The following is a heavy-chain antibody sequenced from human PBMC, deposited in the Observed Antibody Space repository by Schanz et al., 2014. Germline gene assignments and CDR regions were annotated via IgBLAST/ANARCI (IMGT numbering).Heavy chain of an antibody. J-gene: IGHJ6*02. Sequence: QVQLVESGGGVVQPGRSLRLSCAAYGFTLSSYAMHWVRQAPGKGLEWVAVISYDGSNKYYADSVKGRFTISRDNSKNTLYLQMNALRAEDTAVYYCAKARRKSNCSGGRCVHYSYYGMDVWGQGTTVTVSS. CDR1: GFTLSSYA. CDR3: AKARRKSNCSGGRCVHYSYYGMDV. CDR2: ISYDGSNK. D-gene: IGHD2-15*01. V-gene: IGHV3-30-3*01.